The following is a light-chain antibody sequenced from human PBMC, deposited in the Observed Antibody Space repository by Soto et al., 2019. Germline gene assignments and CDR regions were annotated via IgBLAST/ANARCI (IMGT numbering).Light chain of an antibody. J-gene: IGLJ1*01. CDR3: SSYTSSSTRV. CDR1: SSDVGAYDY. V-gene: IGLV2-14*03. CDR2: EVS. Sequence: QSVLTQPASVSGSPGQSITISCTGTSSDVGAYDYVSWYQQHPDKAPKLMIYEVSNRPSGVSNRFSGSKSVNTATLTISGLRTEDEADYYCSSYTSSSTRVFVTGSMVTVL.